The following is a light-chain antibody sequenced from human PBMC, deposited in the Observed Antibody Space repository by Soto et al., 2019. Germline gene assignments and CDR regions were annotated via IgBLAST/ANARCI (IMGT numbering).Light chain of an antibody. Sequence: EIVMTQSPATLSVSPGERATLSCRASQSISSELAWYQQNPGQPPRLLIYSASTRATGVPARFTGRGSGSKFTLTIRGLQSEDFAVYYCQQGHNWPLTFGQGTRLEI. CDR2: SAS. CDR3: QQGHNWPLT. V-gene: IGKV3-15*01. CDR1: QSISSE. J-gene: IGKJ2*01.